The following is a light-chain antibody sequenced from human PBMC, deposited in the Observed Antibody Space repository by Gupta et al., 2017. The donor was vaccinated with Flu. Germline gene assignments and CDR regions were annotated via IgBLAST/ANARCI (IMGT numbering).Light chain of an antibody. Sequence: EIVLTQSPATLSLSPGERATLSCRASQSVSSYLAWYQQKPGQAPRLLIYDASNRATGIPARFSGSGAGTDFTLTISRLEPEDFAVYYCQQRINWPPGYTFGQGTKLEIK. CDR1: QSVSSY. CDR3: QQRINWPPGYT. J-gene: IGKJ2*01. CDR2: DAS. V-gene: IGKV3-11*01.